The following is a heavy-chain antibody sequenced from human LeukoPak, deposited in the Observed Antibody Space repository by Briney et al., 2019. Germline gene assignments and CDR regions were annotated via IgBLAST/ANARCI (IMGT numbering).Heavy chain of an antibody. CDR3: ATGYGSGSPDYYYYYGMDV. CDR1: GGSISSSSYY. V-gene: IGHV4-39*07. D-gene: IGHD3-10*01. Sequence: PSETLSLTCTVSGGSISSSSYYWGWIRQPPGKGLEWIGSIYYSGSTYYNPSLKSRVTISVDTSKNQFSLKLSSVTAADTAVYYCATGYGSGSPDYYYYYGMDVWGQGTTVTVSS. CDR2: IYYSGST. J-gene: IGHJ6*02.